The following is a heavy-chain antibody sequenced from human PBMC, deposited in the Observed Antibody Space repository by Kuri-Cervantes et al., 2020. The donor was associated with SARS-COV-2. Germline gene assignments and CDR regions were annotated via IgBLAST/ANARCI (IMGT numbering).Heavy chain of an antibody. V-gene: IGHV4-61*01. D-gene: IGHD6-13*01. CDR1: GGSISSSSYY. CDR3: ARGASSSRFIYYYYYGMDV. Sequence: SETLSLTCTVSGGSISSSSYYWSWIRQPPGKGLEWIGYIYYSGSTNYNPSLKSRVTISVDTSKNQFSLKLSSVTAADTAVYYCARGASSSRFIYYYYYGMDVWGQGTTVTVSS. CDR2: IYYSGST. J-gene: IGHJ6*02.